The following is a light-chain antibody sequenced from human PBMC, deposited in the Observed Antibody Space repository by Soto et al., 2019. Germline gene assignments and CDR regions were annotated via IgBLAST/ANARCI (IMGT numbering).Light chain of an antibody. CDR1: HCISTD. CDR2: AAS. V-gene: IGKV1-27*01. J-gene: IGKJ2*01. CDR3: QKYNSAPYT. Sequence: DIQMTQSPSSLSASVGDIVTIPCLASHCISTDLAWSQQKPGKVPKLLIYAASTLQSGVPSRFSGSGSGTDINLTISSLQPGDVAPYDCQKYNSAPYTVGQGTKLELK.